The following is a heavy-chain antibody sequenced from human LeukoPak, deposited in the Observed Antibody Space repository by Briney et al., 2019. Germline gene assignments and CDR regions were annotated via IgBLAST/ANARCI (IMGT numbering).Heavy chain of an antibody. J-gene: IGHJ4*02. Sequence: SGTLSLTCAVSGGSISSGGYSWSWIRQPPGKGLEWIGYIYHSGSTYYNPSLKSRVTISVDRSKNQFSLKLSSVTAADTAVYYCARGTYWRFDYWGQGTLVTVST. D-gene: IGHD1-1*01. CDR2: IYHSGST. CDR3: ARGTYWRFDY. CDR1: GGSISSGGYS. V-gene: IGHV4-30-2*01.